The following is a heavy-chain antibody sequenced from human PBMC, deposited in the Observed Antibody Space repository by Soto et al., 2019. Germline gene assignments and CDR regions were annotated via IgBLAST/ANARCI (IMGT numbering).Heavy chain of an antibody. CDR1: GFSLTTSGMC. D-gene: IGHD5-12*01. Sequence: SGPTLVNPTQTLTLTCTFSGFSLTTSGMCVSWIRQPPGKALEWLARIDWDNDKYYSTSLKTRLTISKDTSKNQVVLTMTNMDPVDTATYYCAAGGGLPRYYWGQRTLVTVSS. V-gene: IGHV2-70*11. CDR2: IDWDNDK. CDR3: AAGGGLPRYY. J-gene: IGHJ4*02.